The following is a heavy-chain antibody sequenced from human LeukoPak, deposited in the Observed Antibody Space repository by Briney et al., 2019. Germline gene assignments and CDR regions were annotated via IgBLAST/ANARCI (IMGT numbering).Heavy chain of an antibody. J-gene: IGHJ4*02. CDR2: IGSAGYT. D-gene: IGHD1-14*01. V-gene: IGHV3-13*01. CDR3: VRQPDSARYGFDY. Sequence: GSLRLSCEVSGFTFDNNDMHWVRQTTGKGLEWVSAIGSAGYTYYADSVRGRSTITRDNAKQSLYLQMNRLRVEDTAVYHCVRQPDSARYGFDYWGRGTQVTVSS. CDR1: GFTFDNND.